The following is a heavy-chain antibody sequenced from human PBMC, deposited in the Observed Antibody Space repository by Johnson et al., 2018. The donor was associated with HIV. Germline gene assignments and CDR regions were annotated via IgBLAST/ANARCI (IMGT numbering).Heavy chain of an antibody. CDR3: AKVRSSSWYDAFDI. Sequence: VQVVESGGGAVQPGGSLRLSCAASGFTFSTYAMHWVRQAPGKGLEWVACISYDGRNKHYAGSVKGRFTISRDNSKNTLYLQMNSLRIEDTAVYYCAKVRSSSWYDAFDIWGQGTMVTVS. D-gene: IGHD6-13*01. V-gene: IGHV3-30*04. CDR1: GFTFSTYA. CDR2: ISYDGRNK. J-gene: IGHJ3*02.